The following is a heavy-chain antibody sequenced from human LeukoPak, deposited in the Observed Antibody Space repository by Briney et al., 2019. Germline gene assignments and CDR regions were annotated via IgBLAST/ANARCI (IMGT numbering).Heavy chain of an antibody. Sequence: PGRSLRLSCAASGFTFDDYAMHWVRQAPGKGLEWVSGISWNSGSIGYADSVKGRFTISRDNAKNSLYLQMNSLRAEDTASYYCAKDKRNYYDSSGYSYYFDYWGQGTLVTVSS. CDR2: ISWNSGSI. V-gene: IGHV3-9*01. D-gene: IGHD3-22*01. CDR3: AKDKRNYYDSSGYSYYFDY. CDR1: GFTFDDYA. J-gene: IGHJ4*02.